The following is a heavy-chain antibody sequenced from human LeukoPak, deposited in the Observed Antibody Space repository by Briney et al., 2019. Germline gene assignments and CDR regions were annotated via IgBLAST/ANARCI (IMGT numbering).Heavy chain of an antibody. J-gene: IGHJ3*01. D-gene: IGHD3-3*01. CDR2: INGDGSTT. CDR3: ASLVGGYYPPVEAFDV. V-gene: IGHV3-74*01. Sequence: GGSLRLSCAASGFSFRSCWMHWVCQAPGKELVWVSRINGDGSTTNYADSVRGRFIISRDNAKNTLYLQMNSLRADDSAVYFCASLVGGYYPPVEAFDVWGQGTMVTVSS. CDR1: GFSFRSCW.